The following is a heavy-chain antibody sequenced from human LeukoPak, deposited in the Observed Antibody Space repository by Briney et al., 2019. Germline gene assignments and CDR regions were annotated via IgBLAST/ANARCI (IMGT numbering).Heavy chain of an antibody. CDR1: GFTFRSYW. D-gene: IGHD2/OR15-2a*01. CDR2: INQEGSRT. V-gene: IGHV3-7*01. Sequence: GGSLRLSCAASGFTFRSYWMSWVRQAPGKGLEGLGHINQEGSRTDHADSVKGRFTISRDNSRNLLYLHMNNLRAEDTAVYYCAKYLSRAFDSWGQGILVSVSS. CDR3: AKYLSRAFDS. J-gene: IGHJ4*02.